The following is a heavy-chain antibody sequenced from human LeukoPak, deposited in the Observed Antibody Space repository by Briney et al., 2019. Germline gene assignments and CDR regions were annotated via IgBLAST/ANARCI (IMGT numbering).Heavy chain of an antibody. V-gene: IGHV1-18*04. CDR1: GYTFTMYG. CDR3: AGGYGDYDY. D-gene: IGHD4-17*01. J-gene: IGHJ4*02. CDR2: ISPYNGNT. Sequence: ASVKVSCKASGYTFTMYGISWVRQAPGQGLEWMGWISPYNGNTNYAETVQDRVTMTTDTSTTTADMELGSLRSDDTAVYYCAGGYGDYDYWGQGTLVIVSS.